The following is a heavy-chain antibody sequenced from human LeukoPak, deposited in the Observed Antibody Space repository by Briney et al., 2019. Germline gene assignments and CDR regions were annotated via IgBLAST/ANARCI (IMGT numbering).Heavy chain of an antibody. D-gene: IGHD3-10*01. J-gene: IGHJ5*02. CDR2: IIPIFGTA. CDR3: ARTTCYYGSGRGWFDP. Sequence: SVKVSCKASGGTFSSYAISWVRQAPGQGLEWMGGIIPIFGTANYAQKFQGRVTITADESTSTAYMELSSLRSEDTAVYYCARTTCYYGSGRGWFDPWGQGTLVTVSS. CDR1: GGTFSSYA. V-gene: IGHV1-69*13.